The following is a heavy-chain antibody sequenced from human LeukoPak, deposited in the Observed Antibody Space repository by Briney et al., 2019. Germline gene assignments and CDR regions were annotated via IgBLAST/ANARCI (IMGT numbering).Heavy chain of an antibody. CDR3: ARGVVTQWEEYFQH. V-gene: IGHV1-18*01. Sequence: ASVKVSCKPSGYTFTSYGISWVRQAPGQGLEWMGWISAYNGHTNYAQKLQGRVTMTTDTSTSTAYMELRSLRSDDTAVYSCARGVVTQWEEYFQHWAQGTLVTVSS. D-gene: IGHD3-3*01. J-gene: IGHJ1*01. CDR1: GYTFTSYG. CDR2: ISAYNGHT.